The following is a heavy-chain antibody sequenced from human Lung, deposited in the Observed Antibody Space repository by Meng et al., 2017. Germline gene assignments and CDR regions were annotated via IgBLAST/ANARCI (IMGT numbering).Heavy chain of an antibody. V-gene: IGHV1-18*01. D-gene: IGHD3-10*01. Sequence: QVQPGQSGPEGKKPGASVKVSCKASDYTFTGYGVSWVRQAPGQGLEWMAWLGAHDGDTSHAPKFQGRVTVSADRPTATAYMELRSLRSDDTAVYYCARGTPGRSYSDYWGQGTLVTVSS. CDR1: DYTFTGYG. CDR3: ARGTPGRSYSDY. J-gene: IGHJ4*02. CDR2: LGAHDGDT.